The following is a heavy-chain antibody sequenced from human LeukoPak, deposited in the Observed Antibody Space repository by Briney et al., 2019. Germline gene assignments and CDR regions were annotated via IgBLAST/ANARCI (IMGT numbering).Heavy chain of an antibody. J-gene: IGHJ4*02. CDR3: TTVYY. V-gene: IGHV3-15*01. Sequence: GGSLRLSCAARGFTSSDTWMSWVRQSPGQGLEWVGRIQSKADGGTPAYAVPVKGRFIISRDDSKKTVYLQMDSLKIEDTGVYYCTTVYYWGQGTVVTVAS. CDR1: GFTSSDTW. CDR2: IQSKADGGTP.